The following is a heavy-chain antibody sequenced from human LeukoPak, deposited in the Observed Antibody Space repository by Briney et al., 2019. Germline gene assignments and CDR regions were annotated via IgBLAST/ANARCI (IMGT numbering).Heavy chain of an antibody. CDR1: GGSISSSNYY. CDR3: ARDTYYYGSGSLLFDY. J-gene: IGHJ4*02. D-gene: IGHD3-10*01. V-gene: IGHV4-39*07. CDR2: IYTSGST. Sequence: PSETLSLTCTVSGGSISSSNYYWGWIRQPPGKGLEWIGRIYTSGSTNYNPSLKSRVTMSVDTSKNQFSLKLSSVTAADTAVYYCARDTYYYGSGSLLFDYWGQGTLVTVSS.